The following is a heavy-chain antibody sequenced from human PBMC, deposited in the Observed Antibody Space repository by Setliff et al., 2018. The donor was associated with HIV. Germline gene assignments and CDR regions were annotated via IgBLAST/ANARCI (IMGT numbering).Heavy chain of an antibody. Sequence: SVKVSCKTSGGTFSSYAVSWVRQAPGQGLEWMGGIIPAFGTANHAQKFQGRVTITTDESTSTAYMELSGLRSEDTAVYFCARDGLLVAGIRFDYWGQGTLVTVSS. CDR1: GGTFSSYA. CDR2: IIPAFGTA. CDR3: ARDGLLVAGIRFDY. J-gene: IGHJ4*01. D-gene: IGHD6-19*01. V-gene: IGHV1-69*05.